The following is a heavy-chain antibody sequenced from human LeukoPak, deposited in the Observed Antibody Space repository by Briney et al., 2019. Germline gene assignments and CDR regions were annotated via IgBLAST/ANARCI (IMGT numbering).Heavy chain of an antibody. CDR3: ARDVDIVATIVADY. CDR1: GFTFSSYS. J-gene: IGHJ4*02. D-gene: IGHD5-12*01. CDR2: ISSSSYI. V-gene: IGHV3-21*01. Sequence: GGSLRLSCAASGFTFSSYSMNWVRQAPGKGLEWVSSISSSSYIYYADSVKGRFTISRDNAKNSLYLQMNSLGAEDTAVYYCARDVDIVATIVADYWGQGTLVNVSS.